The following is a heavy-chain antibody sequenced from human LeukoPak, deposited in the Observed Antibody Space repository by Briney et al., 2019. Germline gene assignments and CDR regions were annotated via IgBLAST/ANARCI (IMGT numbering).Heavy chain of an antibody. CDR3: AALRRDGYNLPYYFDY. V-gene: IGHV1-58*02. CDR2: IVVGSGNT. J-gene: IGHJ4*02. Sequence: SVKVSCKASGLTFTSSAMQWVRQARGQRLEWIGWIVVGSGNTNYAQKFQERVTITRDMSTSTAYMELSSLRSEDTAVYYCAALRRDGYNLPYYFDYWGQGTLVTVSS. D-gene: IGHD5-24*01. CDR1: GLTFTSSA.